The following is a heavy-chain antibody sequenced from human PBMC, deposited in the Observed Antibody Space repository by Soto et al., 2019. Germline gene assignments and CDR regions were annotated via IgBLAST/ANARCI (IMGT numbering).Heavy chain of an antibody. Sequence: QVQLQESGPGLVKTSETLSLICTVSGASIRGHFWRWVRQPPGKGLEWIGYVLDTGTTNYSPSLXSXXTISVDTSQNQLSLKLSSVTAADTAVYYWAINADVWGQGTTVTVSS. V-gene: IGHV4-59*08. CDR1: GASIRGHF. J-gene: IGHJ6*02. CDR2: VLDTGTT. CDR3: AINADV.